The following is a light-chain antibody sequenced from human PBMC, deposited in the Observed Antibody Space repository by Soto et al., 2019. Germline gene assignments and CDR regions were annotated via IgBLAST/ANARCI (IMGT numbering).Light chain of an antibody. Sequence: EIVMTQSPATLSVSPGERATLSCRASQSVSSNLAWYQQRPGQAPRLLIYGTSIRATGIPDRFSGSGSGTDFTLTISRLESEDFAVYYCQQYGSSPLSTFGQGTRVDIK. CDR2: GTS. J-gene: IGKJ5*01. CDR1: QSVSSN. CDR3: QQYGSSPLST. V-gene: IGKV3-15*01.